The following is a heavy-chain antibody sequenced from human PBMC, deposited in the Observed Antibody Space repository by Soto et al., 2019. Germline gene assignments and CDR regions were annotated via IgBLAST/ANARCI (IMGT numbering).Heavy chain of an antibody. CDR1: GFTFSSYA. Sequence: GGSLRLSCAASGFTFSSYAMSWVRQAPGKGLEWVSAISGSGGSTYYADSVKGRFTISRDNSKNTLYLQMNSLRAEDTAVYYCATWPGFGGVIETFDYWGQGTLVTVSS. D-gene: IGHD3-16*02. V-gene: IGHV3-23*01. CDR2: ISGSGGST. J-gene: IGHJ4*02. CDR3: ATWPGFGGVIETFDY.